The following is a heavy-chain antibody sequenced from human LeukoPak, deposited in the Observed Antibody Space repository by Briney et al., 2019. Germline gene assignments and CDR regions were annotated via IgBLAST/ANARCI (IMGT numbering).Heavy chain of an antibody. CDR1: GFTFRSYA. J-gene: IGHJ4*02. CDR2: ISYDGSNK. Sequence: GGSLRLSCAASGFTFRSYAMHWVRQAPGKGLEWVAVISYDGSNKYYADSVKGRFTISRDNSKNTLYLQMNSLRAEDTAVYYCARDTLGYFDYWGQGTLVTVSS. V-gene: IGHV3-30-3*01. CDR3: ARDTLGYFDY.